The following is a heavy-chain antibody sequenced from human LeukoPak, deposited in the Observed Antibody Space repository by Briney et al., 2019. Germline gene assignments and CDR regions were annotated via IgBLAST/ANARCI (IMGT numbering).Heavy chain of an antibody. CDR1: GGTFSSYA. Sequence: SVKVSCKASGGTFSSYAISWVRQAPGQGLEWMGGIIPIFGTANYAQKFQGRVTITADESTSTAYMELSSLRSEDTAVYYCARAHSPYYTYGHLHYFDYWGQGTLVTVSS. V-gene: IGHV1-69*13. CDR3: ARAHSPYYTYGHLHYFDY. J-gene: IGHJ4*02. D-gene: IGHD3-3*01. CDR2: IIPIFGTA.